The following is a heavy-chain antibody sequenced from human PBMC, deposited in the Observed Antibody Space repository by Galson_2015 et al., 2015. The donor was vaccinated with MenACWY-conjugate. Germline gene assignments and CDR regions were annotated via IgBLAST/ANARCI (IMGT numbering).Heavy chain of an antibody. CDR3: ARHVDTSGYYPFDS. CDR2: YPGDSDT. J-gene: IGHJ4*02. V-gene: IGHV5-51*01. D-gene: IGHD3-22*01. Sequence: YPGDSDTRYSPSFQGLVTISADKSPSTAYLQWSSLTASDTAMYYCARHVDTSGYYPFDSWGQGTLVTVSS.